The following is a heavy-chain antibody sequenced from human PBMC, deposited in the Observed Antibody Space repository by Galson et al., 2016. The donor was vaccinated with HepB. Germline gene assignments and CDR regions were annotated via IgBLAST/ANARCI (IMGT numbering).Heavy chain of an antibody. D-gene: IGHD4-11*01. CDR1: GFTFSSYW. CDR2: INVDGSEE. Sequence: SLRLSCAASGFTFSSYWMSWVRQAPGNGLAWVVNINVDGSEEYYVDSVRGRFTISRDNAKNSMYLQMNSLRVEDTAVYYCARDDYRVFGHWGQGTLVTVSS. J-gene: IGHJ4*02. CDR3: ARDDYRVFGH. V-gene: IGHV3-7*03.